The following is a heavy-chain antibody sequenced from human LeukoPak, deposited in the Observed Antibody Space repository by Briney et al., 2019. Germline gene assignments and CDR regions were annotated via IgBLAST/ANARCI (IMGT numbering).Heavy chain of an antibody. CDR3: ARVRIVGATTVDY. Sequence: SETLSLTCTVSGGSVSSGSYYWSWIRQPPGKGLEWIGYIYYSGSTNYNPSLKSRVTISVDTSKNQFSLKLSSVTAADTAVYYCARVRIVGATTVDYWGQGTLSPSPQ. D-gene: IGHD1-26*01. J-gene: IGHJ4*02. CDR1: GGSVSSGSYY. CDR2: IYYSGST. V-gene: IGHV4-61*01.